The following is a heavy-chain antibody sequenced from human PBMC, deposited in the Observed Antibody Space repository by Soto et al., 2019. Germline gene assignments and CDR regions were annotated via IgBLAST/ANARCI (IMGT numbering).Heavy chain of an antibody. V-gene: IGHV3-23*01. J-gene: IGHJ4*02. CDR1: GFKFSNYA. CDR2: ISATGGGT. Sequence: GGSLRLSCAASGFKFSNYAMSWVRQAPGKGLEWVSLISATGGGTYYADPVKGRFTISRDNSHNTLYLQAHSLTAEDTAVYYCAKDRRAGGNSAFYFDFWGQGAQVTVSS. CDR3: AKDRRAGGNSAFYFDF. D-gene: IGHD3-16*01.